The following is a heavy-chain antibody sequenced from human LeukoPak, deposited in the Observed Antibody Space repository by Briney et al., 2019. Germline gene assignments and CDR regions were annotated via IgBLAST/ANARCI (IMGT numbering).Heavy chain of an antibody. D-gene: IGHD3-22*01. J-gene: IGHJ4*02. V-gene: IGHV3-64*01. CDR1: GFTFSSYA. Sequence: GGSLRLSCAASGFTFSSYAMHWVRQAPGKGLEYVLAISTNGGSTYYANSVKGRFTISRDNSKNTLYLQMGSLRAEDMAVYYCARGDSMIVVVKGFDYWGQGTLVTVSS. CDR2: ISTNGGST. CDR3: ARGDSMIVVVKGFDY.